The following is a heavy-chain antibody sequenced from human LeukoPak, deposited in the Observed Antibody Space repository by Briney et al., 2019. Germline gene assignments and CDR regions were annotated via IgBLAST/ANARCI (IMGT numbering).Heavy chain of an antibody. CDR2: IIPIFGTA. CDR1: GGTFSSYA. Sequence: PVKVSCKASGGTFSSYAISWVRQAPGQGLGWMGGIIPIFGTANYAQKFQGRVTITTDESTSTAYMELSSLRSEDTAVYYCARGCSSTSCYFDYWGQGTLVTVSS. V-gene: IGHV1-69*05. D-gene: IGHD2-2*01. J-gene: IGHJ4*02. CDR3: ARGCSSTSCYFDY.